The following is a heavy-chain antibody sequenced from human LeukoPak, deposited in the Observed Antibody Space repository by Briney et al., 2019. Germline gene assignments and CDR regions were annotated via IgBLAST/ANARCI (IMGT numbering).Heavy chain of an antibody. V-gene: IGHV3-66*01. Sequence: GGSLRLSCAASGFTVSSTYLTRVRQAPGKGLEWLSVIYSGGYTYYADSVKGRFFISRDISENMVYLQMNSLSVEDTAVYFCARGRPAHYFDSWGPGTLVTVS. J-gene: IGHJ4*02. CDR3: ARGRPAHYFDS. D-gene: IGHD6-6*01. CDR1: GFTVSSTY. CDR2: IYSGGYT.